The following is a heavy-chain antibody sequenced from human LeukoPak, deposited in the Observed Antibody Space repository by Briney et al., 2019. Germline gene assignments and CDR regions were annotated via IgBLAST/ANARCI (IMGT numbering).Heavy chain of an antibody. CDR1: GFTFSSYE. CDR3: ARGYYDFWSGYLDY. D-gene: IGHD3-3*01. J-gene: IGHJ4*02. Sequence: PGGSLRLSCAASGFTFSSYEMNWVRQAPGKGLEWVSYISSSGSTIYYPDSVKGRFTISRDNAKNSLYLQMNSLRAEDTAVYYCARGYYDFWSGYLDYWGQGTLVTVSS. CDR2: ISSSGSTI. V-gene: IGHV3-48*03.